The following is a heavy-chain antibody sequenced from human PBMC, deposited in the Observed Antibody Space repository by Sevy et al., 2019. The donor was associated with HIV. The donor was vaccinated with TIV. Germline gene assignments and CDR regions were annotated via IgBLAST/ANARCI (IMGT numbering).Heavy chain of an antibody. CDR3: AKDEGSGEYFQH. J-gene: IGHJ1*01. D-gene: IGHD3-10*01. CDR2: ISWDGGST. CDR1: GFTFDDYT. V-gene: IGHV3-43*01. Sequence: GGSLRLSCAASGFTFDDYTMHWVRQAPGKGLEWVSLISWDGGSTYYADSVKGRFTISRDNSKNSLYLQMNSLRTEDTALYYCAKDEGSGEYFQHWGQGTLVTVSS.